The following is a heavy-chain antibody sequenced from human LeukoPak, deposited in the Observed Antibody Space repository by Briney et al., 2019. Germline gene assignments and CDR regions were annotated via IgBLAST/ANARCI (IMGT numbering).Heavy chain of an antibody. V-gene: IGHV1-69*04. CDR1: GGTFTSYA. CDR3: AESGYSGYDYVDY. Sequence: ASVKVSCKASGGTFTSYAISWVRQAPGQGLEWMGRIIPILGIANYAQKFQGRVTITADKSTSTAYMELSSLRSEDTAVYYCAESGYSGYDYVDYWGQGTLVTVSS. D-gene: IGHD5-12*01. CDR2: IIPILGIA. J-gene: IGHJ4*02.